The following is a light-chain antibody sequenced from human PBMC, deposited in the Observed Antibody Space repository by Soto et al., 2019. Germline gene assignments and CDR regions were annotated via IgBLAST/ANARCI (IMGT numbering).Light chain of an antibody. CDR2: DDS. Sequence: QSVLTQPASVSGSPGQSITISCTGTSSDVGGYNHVSWYHHHPGKAPKLLIYDDSHRPSGVSNRFSGSKSGNTASLTIPGLQAEDEADYYCSSYTSNSHYVFGTGTKVTVL. CDR1: SSDVGGYNH. CDR3: SSYTSNSHYV. V-gene: IGLV2-14*03. J-gene: IGLJ1*01.